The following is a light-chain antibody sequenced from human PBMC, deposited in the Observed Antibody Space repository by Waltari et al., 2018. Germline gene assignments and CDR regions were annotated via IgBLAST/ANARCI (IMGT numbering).Light chain of an antibody. Sequence: EIVLTQSPATLSLSPGERATLSCRASQSVSSYLAWYQQKPGQAPRLLIYDASNRATGIPARCSGSGSGTDFTLTISSLEPEDFAVYYCQQRSNWPPGSTFGQGTKLEIK. CDR3: QQRSNWPPGST. J-gene: IGKJ2*01. CDR1: QSVSSY. V-gene: IGKV3-11*01. CDR2: DAS.